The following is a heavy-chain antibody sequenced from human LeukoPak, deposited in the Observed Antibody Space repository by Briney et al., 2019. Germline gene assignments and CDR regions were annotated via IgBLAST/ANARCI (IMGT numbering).Heavy chain of an antibody. CDR1: GFTFYSYA. CDR3: AKDLIKCSGGSCYSASDY. Sequence: GGSLRLSCAASGFTFYSYAMSWVRQAPGKGLEWVSAISCSGAGTYYADSVKGRFTISRDNSKNTLYLQMNSLRAADTAVYYCAKDLIKCSGGSCYSASDYWGQGTLVTVSA. CDR2: ISCSGAGT. J-gene: IGHJ4*02. V-gene: IGHV3-23*01. D-gene: IGHD2-15*01.